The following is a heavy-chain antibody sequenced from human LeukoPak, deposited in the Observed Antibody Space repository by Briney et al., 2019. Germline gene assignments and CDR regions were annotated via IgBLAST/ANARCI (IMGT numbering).Heavy chain of an antibody. Sequence: GASVKVSCKASGYTFTSYYMHWVRQAPGQGLEWMGIINPSGGSTSYAQKFQGRVTMTRDMSTSTVYMELSSLRSEDTAVYYCARDGGGNSGYYCGNYYYYYYMDVWGKGTTVTVSS. CDR2: INPSGGST. CDR1: GYTFTSYY. V-gene: IGHV1-46*01. D-gene: IGHD3-22*01. CDR3: ARDGGGNSGYYCGNYYYYYYMDV. J-gene: IGHJ6*03.